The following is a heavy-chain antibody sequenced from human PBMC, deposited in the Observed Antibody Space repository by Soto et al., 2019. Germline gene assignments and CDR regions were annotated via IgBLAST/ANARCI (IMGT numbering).Heavy chain of an antibody. J-gene: IGHJ4*02. CDR3: ARDPLANYFDY. CDR2: ISSSSSTI. CDR1: GFTFSSYS. V-gene: IGHV3-48*04. Sequence: ETLSLTCAASGFTFSSYSMNWVRQAPGKGLEWVSYISSSSSTIYYADSVKGRFTISRDNAKNSLYLQMNSLRAEDTAVYYCARDPLANYFDYWGQGTLVTVSS. D-gene: IGHD2-8*01.